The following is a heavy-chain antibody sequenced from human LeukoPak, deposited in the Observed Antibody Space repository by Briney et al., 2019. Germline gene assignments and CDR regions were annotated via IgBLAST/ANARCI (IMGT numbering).Heavy chain of an antibody. D-gene: IGHD3-22*01. J-gene: IGHJ4*02. CDR2: HSGNS. Sequence: SETLSLTCTVSGASVSSNSYHWSWIRQAPGKGLEWIGHSGNSDYKPSLKSRVTISTDTSNNHFSLNLVSVTAADTAVYYCAREGPSGYYSLSRGHFDYWGQGTLVTVSS. CDR1: GASVSSNSYH. V-gene: IGHV4-61*03. CDR3: AREGPSGYYSLSRGHFDY.